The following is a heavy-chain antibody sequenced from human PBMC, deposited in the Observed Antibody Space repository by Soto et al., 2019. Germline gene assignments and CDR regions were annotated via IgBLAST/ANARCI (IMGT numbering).Heavy chain of an antibody. Sequence: PSETLSLTCAVSGGSISSGGYSWSWIRQPPGKGLEWIGYIYHSGSTYYNPSLKSRVTISVDRSKNQFSLKLSSVTAAVTAVYYCVRCSSVLRYFDWLLYENWFDPWGQGTLVTVSS. CDR2: IYHSGST. CDR3: VRCSSVLRYFDWLLYENWFDP. D-gene: IGHD3-9*01. CDR1: GGSISSGGYS. V-gene: IGHV4-30-2*01. J-gene: IGHJ5*02.